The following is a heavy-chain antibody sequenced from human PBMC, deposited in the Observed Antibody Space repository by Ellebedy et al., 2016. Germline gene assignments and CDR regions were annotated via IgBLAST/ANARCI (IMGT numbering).Heavy chain of an antibody. V-gene: IGHV3-23*01. CDR1: GFTFSSYA. J-gene: IGHJ5*02. CDR2: ISGSGDST. D-gene: IGHD2-2*01. CDR3: ARGNGPHCSSTSCYLNWFDH. Sequence: GESLKISXAASGFTFSSYAMTWVRQAPGKGLEWVSAISGSGDSTYYPDSVKGRFTISRDNSKNTLYLQINSLRAEDTAVYYCARGNGPHCSSTSCYLNWFDHWGQGTLVTVSS.